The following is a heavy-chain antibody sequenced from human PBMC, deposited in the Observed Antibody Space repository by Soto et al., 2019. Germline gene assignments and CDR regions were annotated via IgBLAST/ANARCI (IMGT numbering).Heavy chain of an antibody. CDR3: ARALILYSSSWPE. V-gene: IGHV4-4*02. CDR2: IYHSGST. D-gene: IGHD6-13*01. Sequence: SETLSLTCAVSGGSISSSNWWSWVRQPPGKGLEWIGEIYHSGSTNYNPSLKSRVTISVDKSKNQFSLKLSSVTAADTAVYYCARALILYSSSWPEWGQGTLVTVSP. CDR1: GGSISSSNW. J-gene: IGHJ4*02.